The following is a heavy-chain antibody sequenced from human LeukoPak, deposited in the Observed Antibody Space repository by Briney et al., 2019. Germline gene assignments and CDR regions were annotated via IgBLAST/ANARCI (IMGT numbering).Heavy chain of an antibody. CDR2: ISWNSGSI. CDR3: TKGTWGNPFDY. CDR1: GFTFYDYA. D-gene: IGHD7-27*01. Sequence: GGSLRLSFAASGFTFYDYAMHWVRQTPGKGLEWVSGISWNSGSIVYADSVKGRFTISRDNAKSSLYLQMNSLIAEDAALYYCTKGTWGNPFDYWGQGTLVTVSS. V-gene: IGHV3-9*01. J-gene: IGHJ4*02.